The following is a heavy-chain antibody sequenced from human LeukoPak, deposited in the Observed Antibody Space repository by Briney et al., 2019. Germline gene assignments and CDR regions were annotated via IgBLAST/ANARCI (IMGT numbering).Heavy chain of an antibody. CDR2: INPNSGGT. CDR1: GYTFTGYY. J-gene: IGHJ5*02. Sequence: ASVKVSCKASGYTFTGYYMHWVRQAPGQGLEWMGWINPNSGGTNYAQKFQGRVTMTRDTSISTAYMELSRLRSDDTAVYYCARQDYYGSGSYYMFYWFDPWGQGTLVTVSS. D-gene: IGHD3-10*01. V-gene: IGHV1-2*02. CDR3: ARQDYYGSGSYYMFYWFDP.